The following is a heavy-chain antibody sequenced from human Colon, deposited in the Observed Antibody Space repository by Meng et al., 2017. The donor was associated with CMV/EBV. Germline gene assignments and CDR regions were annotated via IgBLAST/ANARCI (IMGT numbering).Heavy chain of an antibody. CDR3: ARDPDLKLPLDY. CDR2: IIPIFGTA. D-gene: IGHD2-15*01. V-gene: IGHV1-69*05. Sequence: SVKVSCKASGGTFSSYAIIWVRQAPGQGLEWMGGIIPIFGTANYAQKFQGRVTITTHESTSTAYMELSSLRSEDTAVYYCARDPDLKLPLDYWGQGTLVTVSS. CDR1: GGTFSSYA. J-gene: IGHJ4*02.